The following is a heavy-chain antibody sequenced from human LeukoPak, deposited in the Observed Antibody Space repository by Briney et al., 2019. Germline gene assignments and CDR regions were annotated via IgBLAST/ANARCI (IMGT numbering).Heavy chain of an antibody. Sequence: SETLSLTCTVSGGSISSSSYYWGWIRQPPGEGLEWIGSIYYSGSTYYNPSLKSRVTISEDTSKNQFSLKLSSVTAADTAVYYCARYPDYYGSAYFDYWGQGTLVTVSS. D-gene: IGHD3-10*01. CDR1: GGSISSSSYY. CDR2: IYYSGST. V-gene: IGHV4-39*01. J-gene: IGHJ4*02. CDR3: ARYPDYYGSAYFDY.